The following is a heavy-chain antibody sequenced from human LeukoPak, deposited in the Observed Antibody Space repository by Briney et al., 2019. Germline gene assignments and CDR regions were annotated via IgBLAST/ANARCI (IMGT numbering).Heavy chain of an antibody. CDR3: GMSGDRVPLQDDVFDV. CDR1: GYSFTSYC. D-gene: IGHD1-26*01. Sequence: GESLKISCKVSGYSFTSYCIGWVRQMPGKGLECMGIIYPGDSGPTYSPSFQGQVTISVDKSINTAYLQWSGLQASDTAMYYCGMSGDRVPLQDDVFDVWGQGTMVTVST. V-gene: IGHV5-51*01. J-gene: IGHJ3*01. CDR2: IYPGDSGP.